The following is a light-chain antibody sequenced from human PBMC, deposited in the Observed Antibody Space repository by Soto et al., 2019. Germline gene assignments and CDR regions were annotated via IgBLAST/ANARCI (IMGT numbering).Light chain of an antibody. CDR1: SSDVGSYNL. CDR3: CSYAGSSTV. Sequence: QSALTQPASVSGSPGQSITISCTGTSSDVGSYNLVSWYQHHPGKAPKLMIYEGSERPSGVSNRFSGSKSGNTASLTISGLQAEDEADYYCCSYAGSSTVFGGGTKVTVL. CDR2: EGS. J-gene: IGLJ2*01. V-gene: IGLV2-23*01.